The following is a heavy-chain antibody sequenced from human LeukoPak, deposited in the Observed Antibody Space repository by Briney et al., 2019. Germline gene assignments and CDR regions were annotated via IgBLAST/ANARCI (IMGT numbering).Heavy chain of an antibody. CDR1: GYTFTSYD. Sequence: ASVKVSCKASGYTFTSYDINWVRQATGQGLEWMGWMNPNSGNTGYAQKFQGRVTITADESTSTAYMELSSLRSEDTAVYYCARDAAHTSHWGQGTLVTVSS. CDR3: ARDAAHTSH. D-gene: IGHD2-2*01. V-gene: IGHV1-8*01. J-gene: IGHJ4*02. CDR2: MNPNSGNT.